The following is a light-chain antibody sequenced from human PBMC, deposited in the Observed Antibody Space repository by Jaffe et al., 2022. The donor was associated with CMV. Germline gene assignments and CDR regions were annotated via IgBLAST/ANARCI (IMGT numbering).Light chain of an antibody. CDR2: KAS. J-gene: IGKJ1*01. CDR1: QNIGTW. CDR3: QQYDSNSVT. V-gene: IGKV1-5*03. Sequence: DIQMTQSPSTLSASVGDRVTITCRASQNIGTWLAWFQQKPGKAPKLLIYKASNLQSGVPSRFSGSGAGTEFTLTISSLQSDDFATYYCQQYDSNSVTFGQGTKVEIK.